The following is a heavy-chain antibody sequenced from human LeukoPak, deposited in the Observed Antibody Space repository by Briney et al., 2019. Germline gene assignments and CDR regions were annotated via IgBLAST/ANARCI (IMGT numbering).Heavy chain of an antibody. CDR3: ARVVVVPAIWFDP. V-gene: IGHV4-59*01. D-gene: IGHD2-2*01. CDR1: GGSISSYY. Sequence: TSETLSLTCTVSGGSISSYYWSWIRQPPGKGLEWIGYIYYSGSTNYNPSLKSRVTISVDTSKNQFSLKLSSVTAADTAVYYCARVVVVPAIWFDPWGQGILVTVSS. J-gene: IGHJ5*02. CDR2: IYYSGST.